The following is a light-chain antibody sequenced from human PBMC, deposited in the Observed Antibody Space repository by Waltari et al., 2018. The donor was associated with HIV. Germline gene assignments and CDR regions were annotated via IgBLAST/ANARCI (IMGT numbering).Light chain of an antibody. CDR1: RPNIGPGYD. J-gene: IGLJ1*01. CDR2: ADD. CDR3: QSYDSSLSGSFV. V-gene: IGLV1-40*01. Sequence: QSVLTQPPALSGPPGQRGTSARTGGRPNIGPGYDAPWVQQLPGTAPKLLIYADDNRPSGVPDRFSGSKSGTSASLAITGLQAEDEADYYCQSYDSSLSGSFVFGTGTKVTVL.